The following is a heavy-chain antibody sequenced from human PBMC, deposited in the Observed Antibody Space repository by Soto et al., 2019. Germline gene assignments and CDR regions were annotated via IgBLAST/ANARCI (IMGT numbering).Heavy chain of an antibody. D-gene: IGHD4-17*01. V-gene: IGHV1-69*13. J-gene: IGHJ5*02. CDR1: GGTFSSYS. CDR3: ARYGAYPNRFAP. CDR2: IIPIFGTA. Sequence: SVKVSCKASGGTFSSYSISWVRQAPGQGLEWMGGIIPIFGTANYAQKFQGRVTITADESTSTAYMELSSLRSEDTAVYYCARYGAYPNRFAPWGKGTLVTLFS.